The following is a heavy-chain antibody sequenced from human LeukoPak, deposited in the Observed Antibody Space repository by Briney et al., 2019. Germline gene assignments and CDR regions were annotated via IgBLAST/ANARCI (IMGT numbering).Heavy chain of an antibody. CDR1: GFTFSSYS. V-gene: IGHV3-21*04. CDR3: AKDTVKYYDILTGSHYGMDV. Sequence: PGGSLRLSCAASGFTFSSYSMNWVRQAPGKGLEWVSSISSSSSYIYYADSVKGRFTISRDNSKNSLYLQMNSLRTEDTALYYCAKDTVKYYDILTGSHYGMDVWGQRTTVTVSS. D-gene: IGHD3-9*01. J-gene: IGHJ6*02. CDR2: ISSSSSYI.